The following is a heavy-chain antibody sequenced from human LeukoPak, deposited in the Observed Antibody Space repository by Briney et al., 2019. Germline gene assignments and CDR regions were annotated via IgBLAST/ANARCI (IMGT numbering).Heavy chain of an antibody. CDR2: INPTGGST. CDR1: GYTFANYY. J-gene: IGHJ3*02. CDR3: ASPLTGDGLDI. D-gene: IGHD1-14*01. V-gene: IGHV1-46*01. Sequence: ASVKVSCKASGYTFANYYIHWVRQAPGQGLEWMGVINPTGGSTFYAQKFQGRVTMTTDTSTSTGYMALSSLRSEDTAIYYCASPLTGDGLDIWGQGTMVTVSS.